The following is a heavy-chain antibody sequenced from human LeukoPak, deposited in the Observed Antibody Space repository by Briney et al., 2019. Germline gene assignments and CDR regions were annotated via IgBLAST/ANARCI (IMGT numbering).Heavy chain of an antibody. D-gene: IGHD3-22*01. J-gene: IGHJ4*02. CDR1: GFTFSSYS. CDR2: ISSSSSTI. Sequence: PGGSLRLSCAASGFTFSSYSMNWVRQAPGKGLEWVSYISSSSSTIYYADSVKGRFTISRDNAKNSLYLQMNSLRAEDTAVYYCAREIYDSSGYSLDYWGQGTLATVSS. CDR3: AREIYDSSGYSLDY. V-gene: IGHV3-48*04.